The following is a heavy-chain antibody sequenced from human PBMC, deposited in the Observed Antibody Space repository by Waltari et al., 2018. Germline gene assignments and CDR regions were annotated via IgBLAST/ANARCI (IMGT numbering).Heavy chain of an antibody. CDR2: IRSKSNSYAT. CDR1: GFTFSDSA. J-gene: IGHJ6*02. CDR3: DV. Sequence: EVQLVESGGGLVQRWGSRKLSLAASGFTFSDSAMHWVRQASGKGLEWVGRIRSKSNSYATAYGASVKGRFTISRDDSKNMAYLQMNSLRTEDTAVYGMDVWGQGTTVTVSS. V-gene: IGHV3-73*01.